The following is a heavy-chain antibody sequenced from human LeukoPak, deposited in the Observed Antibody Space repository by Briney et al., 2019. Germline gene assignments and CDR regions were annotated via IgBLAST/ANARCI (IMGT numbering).Heavy chain of an antibody. CDR2: INHSGST. CDR1: GGSFSGYY. D-gene: IGHD2-2*01. J-gene: IGHJ5*02. CDR3: ARGGFGCSSSSCSNWFDP. V-gene: IGHV4-34*01. Sequence: SETLSLTCAVYGGSFSGYYWSWIRQPPGKGLGWIGEINHSGSTNYKPSLKSRVTMSLDTSKNQFSLKLSSVTAADTAVYYCARGGFGCSSSSCSNWFDPWGQGTLVTVSS.